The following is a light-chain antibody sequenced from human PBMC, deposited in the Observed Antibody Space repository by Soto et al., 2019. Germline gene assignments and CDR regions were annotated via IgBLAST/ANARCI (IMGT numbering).Light chain of an antibody. CDR1: SSDVGAYDF. CDR3: SSYTTGSTRV. Sequence: QSALTQPASVSGSLGQSITISCTGTSSDVGAYDFVSWYQQHPDKAPKLMIYEVRNRPSGVSHRFSGPKSVNAATLTISGLQAEDEADYSCSSYTTGSTRVFGTGTKVTVL. V-gene: IGLV2-14*03. CDR2: EVR. J-gene: IGLJ1*01.